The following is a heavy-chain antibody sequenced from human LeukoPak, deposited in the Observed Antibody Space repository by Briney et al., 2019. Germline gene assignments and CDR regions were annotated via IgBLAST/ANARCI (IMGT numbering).Heavy chain of an antibody. CDR2: MYYSGSST. CDR3: ARQGHKLTLVDYYGMDV. V-gene: IGHV4-59*08. D-gene: IGHD1-26*01. J-gene: IGHJ6*02. CDR1: GGSINSDY. Sequence: SETLSLTCTVSGGSINSDYWSWVRQPPGKGLEWIGYMYYSGSSTNYNPSLKSRVTISVDRSKNQFSLKLSSVTAADTAVYYCARQGHKLTLVDYYGMDVWGQGTTVTVSS.